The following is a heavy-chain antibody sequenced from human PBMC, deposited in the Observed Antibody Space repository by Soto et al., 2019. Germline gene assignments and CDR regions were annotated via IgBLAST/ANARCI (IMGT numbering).Heavy chain of an antibody. CDR2: IDPSDSYT. D-gene: IGHD3-22*01. Sequence: PGESLKISCKGSGYSFTSYWISWVRQMPGKGLEWMGRIDPSDSYTNYSPSFQGHVTISADKSISTAYLQWSSLKASDTAMYYCARHQPYYYDSSGYSTFDYWGQGTLVTVSS. CDR1: GYSFTSYW. J-gene: IGHJ4*02. V-gene: IGHV5-10-1*01. CDR3: ARHQPYYYDSSGYSTFDY.